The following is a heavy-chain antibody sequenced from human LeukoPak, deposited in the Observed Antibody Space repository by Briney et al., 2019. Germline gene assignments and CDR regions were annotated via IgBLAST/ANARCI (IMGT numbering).Heavy chain of an antibody. V-gene: IGHV4-61*02. CDR3: ARGVVTDDYYMDV. CDR1: GGSVNSGRYY. D-gene: IGHD2-21*02. J-gene: IGHJ6*03. CDR2: LYTNDNT. Sequence: SQPLSLTCTVSGGSVNSGRYYWTWIREPAGKGLEGIERLYTNDNTNYNPSLESRVSISLDTPKSQFYLQLTSVTAADTAVYFCARGVVTDDYYMDVWGKGTTVTVSS.